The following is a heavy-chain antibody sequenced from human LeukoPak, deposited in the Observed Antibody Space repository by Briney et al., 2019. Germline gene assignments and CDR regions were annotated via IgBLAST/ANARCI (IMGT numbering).Heavy chain of an antibody. V-gene: IGHV4-59*01. Sequence: PSETLSLTCTVSGGSISSYYWSWIRQPPGKGLEWIGYIYYSGSTNYNPSLKSRVTISVDTSKNQFSLKLSSVTAADTAVYYRASLYSRAASYWGQGTLVTVSS. CDR3: ASLYSRAASY. J-gene: IGHJ4*02. CDR2: IYYSGST. CDR1: GGSISSYY. D-gene: IGHD1-26*01.